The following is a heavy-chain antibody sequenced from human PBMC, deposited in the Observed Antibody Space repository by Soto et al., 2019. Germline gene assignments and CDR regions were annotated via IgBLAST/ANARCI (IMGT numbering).Heavy chain of an antibody. CDR3: AKSAPMDAGDKYYYDF. CDR1: VGTFSTFG. Sequence: SVKVSCKASVGTFSTFGISWVRQAPGQGLEWMGGIIPFFGTARYSQKFEDRITITADESTNTVYMDLRSLTSEDTAIYYCAKSAPMDAGDKYYYDFWGQGALVTVSS. J-gene: IGHJ4*02. V-gene: IGHV1-69*13. CDR2: IIPFFGTA. D-gene: IGHD4-17*01.